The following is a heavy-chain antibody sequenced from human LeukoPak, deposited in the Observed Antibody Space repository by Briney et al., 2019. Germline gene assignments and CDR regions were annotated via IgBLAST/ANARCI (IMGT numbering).Heavy chain of an antibody. D-gene: IGHD4-11*01. J-gene: IGHJ6*02. Sequence: KPSETLSLTCTVSGGSISSSSYYWGWIRQPPGKGLEWIGSIYYSGSTYYNPSLKSRVTISVDTSKNQFSLKLSSVTAADTAVYYCANLIMTTVYYGMDVWAKGPRSPSP. CDR2: IYYSGST. CDR3: ANLIMTTVYYGMDV. V-gene: IGHV4-39*01. CDR1: GGSISSSSYY.